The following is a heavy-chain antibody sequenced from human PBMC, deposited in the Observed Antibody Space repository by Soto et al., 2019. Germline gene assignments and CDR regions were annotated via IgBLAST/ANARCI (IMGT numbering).Heavy chain of an antibody. Sequence: QVQVVQSGAEVKKPGASVKVACKASVYTYTTFGMSWVRQAPGQGLEWMGWISADNGDTHSAQKCQDRVTMTTDTSTNTAYVELRSLTSDDTAVYYCARCYWSAASCFTCWHFDLWGRGTLVTVSS. CDR1: VYTYTTFG. D-gene: IGHD2-15*01. V-gene: IGHV1-18*01. CDR2: ISADNGDT. CDR3: ARCYWSAASCFTCWHFDL. J-gene: IGHJ2*01.